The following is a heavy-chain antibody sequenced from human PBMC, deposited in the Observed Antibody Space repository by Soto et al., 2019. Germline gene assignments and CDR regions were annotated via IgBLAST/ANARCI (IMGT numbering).Heavy chain of an antibody. V-gene: IGHV1-69*08. CDR3: ARDAPGWFDP. Sequence: QVQMVQSGAEVKKPGSSVKVSWKASGGTFSSYTISWARQAPGQGLEWMGRIIPILGIANYAQKFQGRVTITADKCTSTAYMELSSLRSEDTAVYYCARDAPGWFDPWGQGTLVTVSS. CDR1: GGTFSSYT. CDR2: IIPILGIA. J-gene: IGHJ5*02.